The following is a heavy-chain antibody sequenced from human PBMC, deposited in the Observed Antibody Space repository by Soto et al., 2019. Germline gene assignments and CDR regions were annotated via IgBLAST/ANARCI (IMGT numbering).Heavy chain of an antibody. CDR2: IDQSGST. CDR3: ARGRDTVVRGVMNWLDP. J-gene: IGHJ5*02. V-gene: IGHV4-34*01. D-gene: IGHD3-10*01. CDR1: GGSFSGYY. Sequence: SETLCLTCAVYGGSFSGYYWNWLRQPPGEGLEWIGKIDQSGSTNYNPSLKSRVTMSVDTSRSQFSLKLTSVTAMDTAVYYCARGRDTVVRGVMNWLDPWGQGTLVTVSS.